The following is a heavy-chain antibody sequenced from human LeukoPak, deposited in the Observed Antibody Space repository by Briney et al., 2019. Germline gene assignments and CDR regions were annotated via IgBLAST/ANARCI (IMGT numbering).Heavy chain of an antibody. D-gene: IGHD3-10*01. V-gene: IGHV3-33*01. CDR3: ARDIDGSGPEY. CDR1: GFTLSSHG. J-gene: IGHJ4*02. CDR2: IWYDGSNK. Sequence: PGRSLRLSCAASGFTLSSHGMHWVRQAPGKGLEWVAVIWYDGSNKFYADSVKGRFTISRDNSKNTLYMQMDSLRAEDTAVYYCARDIDGSGPEYWGQGTLVTVSS.